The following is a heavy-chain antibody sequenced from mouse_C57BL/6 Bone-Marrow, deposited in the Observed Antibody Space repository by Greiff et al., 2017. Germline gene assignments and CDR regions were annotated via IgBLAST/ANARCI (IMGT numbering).Heavy chain of an antibody. J-gene: IGHJ4*01. Sequence: QVQLQQPGAELVKPGASVQLSCKASGYTFTSYWMHWVKQRPGRGLEWIGRIDPNSGGTKYNEKFKSKATLTVDKPSSTAYMQLSSLTSEDSAVYYCAKGKLRRTPYYAMDYWGQGTSVTVSS. V-gene: IGHV1-72*01. CDR3: AKGKLRRTPYYAMDY. D-gene: IGHD3-2*02. CDR2: IDPNSGGT. CDR1: GYTFTSYW.